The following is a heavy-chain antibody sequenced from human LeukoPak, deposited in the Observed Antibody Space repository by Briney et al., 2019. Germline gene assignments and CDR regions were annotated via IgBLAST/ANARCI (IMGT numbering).Heavy chain of an antibody. CDR3: ATLNYDILTGYLYYFDY. CDR2: FDPEDGET. Sequence: ASVKSSCMVSGYTLTELSMHWVRQAPGKGLEWMGGFDPEDGETIYAQKFQGRVTMTEDTSTDTAYMELSSLRSEDTAVYYCATLNYDILTGYLYYFDYWGQRTMVTVSS. CDR1: GYTLTELS. V-gene: IGHV1-24*01. D-gene: IGHD3-9*01. J-gene: IGHJ4*02.